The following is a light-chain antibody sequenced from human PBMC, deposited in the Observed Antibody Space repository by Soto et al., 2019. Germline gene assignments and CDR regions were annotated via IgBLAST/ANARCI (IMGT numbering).Light chain of an antibody. CDR2: GAS. V-gene: IGKV3-15*01. CDR3: KNYTNWLLWT. J-gene: IGKJ1*01. CDR1: QSVSSN. Sequence: ISMTQSRATQSKCPEERGSCFCQYSQSVSSNLAWYPQKPGQAPRLLIYGASIRATGIPARFSGSGSGTEFTLTISTLQSEDLAIYYCKNYTNWLLWTVGEGNKVDIK.